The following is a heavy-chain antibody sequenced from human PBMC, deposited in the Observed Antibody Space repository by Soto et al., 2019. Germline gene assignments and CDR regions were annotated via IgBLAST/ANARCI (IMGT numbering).Heavy chain of an antibody. Sequence: QVQLVESGGGVVQPGRSLRLSCAASGFTFSSYAMHWVRQAPGKGLEWVAVISYDGSNKYYADSVKGRFTISRDNSKNTLYLQMNSLRAEDTAVYYCARARYFDSSLPVAYYYYYGMDVWGQGTTVTVSS. CDR3: ARARYFDSSLPVAYYYYYGMDV. V-gene: IGHV3-30-3*01. D-gene: IGHD3-9*01. CDR1: GFTFSSYA. CDR2: ISYDGSNK. J-gene: IGHJ6*02.